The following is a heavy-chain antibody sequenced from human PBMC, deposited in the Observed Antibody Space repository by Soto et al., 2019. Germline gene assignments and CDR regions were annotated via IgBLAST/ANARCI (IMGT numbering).Heavy chain of an antibody. V-gene: IGHV1-18*01. CDR1: GYTFTSYG. CDR3: ARVVTGEEEAFDI. J-gene: IGHJ3*02. CDR2: ISAYNGNT. D-gene: IGHD5-18*01. Sequence: GASVKVSCKASGYTFTSYGISWVRQAPGQGLVWMGWISAYNGNTNYAQKRQGRVTMTTDTSTSTAYMELRSLRSDDTAVYYCARVVTGEEEAFDIWGQGTMVTVSS.